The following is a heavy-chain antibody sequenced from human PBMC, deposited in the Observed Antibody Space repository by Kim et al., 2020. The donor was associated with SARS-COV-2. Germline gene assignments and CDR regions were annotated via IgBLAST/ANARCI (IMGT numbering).Heavy chain of an antibody. CDR2: IKQDGSEK. Sequence: GGSLRLSCAASGFTFSSYWMSWVRQAPGKGLEWVANIKQDGSEKYYVDSVKGRFTISRDNAKNSLYLQMNSLRAEDTAVYYCARESEFSGGKLGYFQHWGQGTLVTVSS. V-gene: IGHV3-7*03. CDR3: ARESEFSGGKLGYFQH. J-gene: IGHJ1*01. CDR1: GFTFSSYW. D-gene: IGHD2-15*01.